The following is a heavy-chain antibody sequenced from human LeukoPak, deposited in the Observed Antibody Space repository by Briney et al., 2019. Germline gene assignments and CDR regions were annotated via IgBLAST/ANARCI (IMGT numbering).Heavy chain of an antibody. D-gene: IGHD3-10*01. CDR3: TRIYGSGTSFGYLDV. Sequence: SETLSLTCTGSLGSISSHYWSGIRQPPGEGREGMGYIYYSGSTNYNPSLKSRGTISVDTSKNQFSLKLTSVTDADTDVYYCTRIYGSGTSFGYLDVWGKGTTVTVSS. V-gene: IGHV4-59*08. CDR2: IYYSGST. J-gene: IGHJ6*03. CDR1: LGSISSHY.